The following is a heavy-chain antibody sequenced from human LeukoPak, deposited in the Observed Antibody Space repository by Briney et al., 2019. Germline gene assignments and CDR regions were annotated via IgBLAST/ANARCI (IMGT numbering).Heavy chain of an antibody. J-gene: IGHJ4*02. CDR3: WLQLGSY. CDR1: GGSISSSSYY. CDR2: IHYSGST. D-gene: IGHD6-6*01. V-gene: IGHV4-39*01. Sequence: TSETLSLTCTVSGGSISSSSYYWAWIRQPPGKGLEWIGTIHYSGSTYYNPSLKSRVTISVDTSKNQFSLKLSSVTAADTAAYYCWLQLGSYWGQGTLVTVSS.